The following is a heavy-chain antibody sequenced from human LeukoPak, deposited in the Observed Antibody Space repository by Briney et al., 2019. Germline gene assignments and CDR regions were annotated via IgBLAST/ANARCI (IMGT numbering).Heavy chain of an antibody. CDR1: GYTFTSYS. CDR2: ISNSDDTR. Sequence: PGGSLRLSCAASGYTFTSYSMSWVRQASGKGLEWVSFISNSDDTRYYADSVRGRFTISRDDAKNSLYLQMSSLRDGDTAVYYCVRGYYSNSFDFWGQGTVVTVSS. CDR3: VRGYYSNSFDF. J-gene: IGHJ3*01. D-gene: IGHD2/OR15-2a*01. V-gene: IGHV3-48*02.